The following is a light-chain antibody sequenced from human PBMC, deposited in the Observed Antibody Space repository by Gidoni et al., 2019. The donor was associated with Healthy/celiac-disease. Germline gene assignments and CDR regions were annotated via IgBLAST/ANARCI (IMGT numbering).Light chain of an antibody. Sequence: QLVLTQSPSASASLGASVKLTCTRSSGHSSYAIEWLHQQPEKGPRYLMKLNSDGRHGKGAGIPYRFSGSSSGAGRYLTISSLQSEDEADYYCQTWCTGWVFGGGTKLTVL. V-gene: IGLV4-69*01. CDR2: LNSDGRH. CDR1: SGHSSYA. CDR3: QTWCTGWV. J-gene: IGLJ3*02.